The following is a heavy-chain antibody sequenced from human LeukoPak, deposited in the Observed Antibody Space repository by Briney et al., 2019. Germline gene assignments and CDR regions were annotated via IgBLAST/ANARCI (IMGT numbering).Heavy chain of an antibody. V-gene: IGHV3-53*01. J-gene: IGHJ6*02. CDR1: GFTVSSNY. CDR2: IYSGGST. D-gene: IGHD4-23*01. CDR3: ARDRYGANRYYFYGMDV. Sequence: GGSLRLSCAASGFTVSSNYMSWVRQAPGTGLEWVSVIYSGGSTYYADSVKGRFTISRDNSKNTLYLQMNSLRAEDTAVYYCARDRYGANRYYFYGMDVWGQGTTVTVSS.